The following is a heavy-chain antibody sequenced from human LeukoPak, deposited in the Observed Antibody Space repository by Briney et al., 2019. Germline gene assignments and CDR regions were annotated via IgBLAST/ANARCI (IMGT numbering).Heavy chain of an antibody. CDR2: ISGSGST. CDR1: GDSISYFY. Sequence: SETLSLTCSVSGDSISYFYWSWIRQAAGKGLEWIGRISGSGSTDYNASLKSRVTMSVDTSKNQLSLKAISVTAADTAVYYCARDWPPYDLLTGRLDYWGQGTLVTVSS. D-gene: IGHD3-9*01. CDR3: ARDWPPYDLLTGRLDY. J-gene: IGHJ4*02. V-gene: IGHV4-4*07.